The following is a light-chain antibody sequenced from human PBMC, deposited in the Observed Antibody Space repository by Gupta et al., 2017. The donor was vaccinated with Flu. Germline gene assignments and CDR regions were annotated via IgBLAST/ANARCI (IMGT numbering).Light chain of an antibody. CDR1: QGISSF. CDR3: QESKSEPPKYT. J-gene: IGKJ2*01. CDR2: SAS. V-gene: IGKV1-9*01. Sequence: FLSASVGDRVTIACRASQGISSFLAWYKQKLWKAPKLLIYSASTSQSGVPSRFSGSGYGTEFTLTISSLQPEDVATYYCQESKSEPPKYTFGQGTKLEIK.